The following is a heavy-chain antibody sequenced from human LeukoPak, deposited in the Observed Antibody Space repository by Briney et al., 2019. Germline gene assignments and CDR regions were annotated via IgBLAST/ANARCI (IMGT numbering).Heavy chain of an antibody. V-gene: IGHV1-69*05. J-gene: IGHJ6*03. CDR2: IIPIFVTT. Sequence: ASVKVSCKASGGTFSSYAISWVRQAPGQGLEWMGGIIPIFVTTNYAQRFQGRVTITTDKSTSTAYMELSSLISEDTAVYYCARGPSRPRYYYYMDVWGRGTTVTVSS. CDR3: ARGPSRPRYYYYMDV. CDR1: GGTFSSYA.